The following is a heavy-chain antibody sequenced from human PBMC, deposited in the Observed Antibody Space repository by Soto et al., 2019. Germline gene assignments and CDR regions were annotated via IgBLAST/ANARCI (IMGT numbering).Heavy chain of an antibody. V-gene: IGHV4-34*01. J-gene: IGHJ5*02. CDR2: INNRGNT. D-gene: IGHD2-2*02. CDR3: AAYVAIPDTWRYPTDRENWFAP. Sequence: SETLSLTCAVDGSPVTTYYWTWIRQPPGKGLEWVGEINNRGNTNYNPSLKSRLTVSLDTSKTQFSLKLTSVTAADTAVYYCAAYVAIPDTWRYPTDRENWFAPWGQGTLVTVS. CDR1: GSPVTTYY.